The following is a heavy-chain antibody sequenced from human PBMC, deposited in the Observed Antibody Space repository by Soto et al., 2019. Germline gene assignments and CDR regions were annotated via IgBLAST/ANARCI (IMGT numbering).Heavy chain of an antibody. D-gene: IGHD2-2*01. CDR2: IDPGDSDT. V-gene: IGHV5-51*01. CDR3: ARQRHQLLQILKKSYYYGMDV. Sequence: PGESLKISCKGSGYSFTSYWISWVRQMPGKGLEWMGSIDPGDSDTRYSPSFQGHVTISADKSISTAYLQWSSLKASDTAMYYCARQRHQLLQILKKSYYYGMDVWGQGTTVTVSS. J-gene: IGHJ6*02. CDR1: GYSFTSYW.